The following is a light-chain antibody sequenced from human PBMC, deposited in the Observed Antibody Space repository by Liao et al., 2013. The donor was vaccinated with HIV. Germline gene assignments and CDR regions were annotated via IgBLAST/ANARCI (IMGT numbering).Light chain of an antibody. CDR2: EDS. CDR3: QAWDSSATVV. Sequence: SYELTQSPSVSVSPGQTVAIMCSGDKLGDKYTCWYQQKPGQSPVLVIYEDSKRPSGIPERFSGSNSGNTATLTISGTQAMDEADYFCQAWDSSATVVFGGGTKVTVL. V-gene: IGLV3-1*01. CDR1: KLGDKY. J-gene: IGLJ2*01.